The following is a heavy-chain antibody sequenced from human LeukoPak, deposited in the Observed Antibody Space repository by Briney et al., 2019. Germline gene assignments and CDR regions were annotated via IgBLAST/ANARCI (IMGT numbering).Heavy chain of an antibody. CDR1: GFIVSSNH. CDR2: IYSGETK. J-gene: IGHJ6*03. V-gene: IGHV3-53*01. Sequence: GGSLRLSCEASGFIVSSNHMSWVRQAPGKGLEWISAIYSGETKHYADSLKGRFTISRDNSKNTLFLQMNSLRAEDTALYYCARGDYGSGSPYYYYYMDVWGKGTTVTISS. CDR3: ARGDYGSGSPYYYYYMDV. D-gene: IGHD3-10*01.